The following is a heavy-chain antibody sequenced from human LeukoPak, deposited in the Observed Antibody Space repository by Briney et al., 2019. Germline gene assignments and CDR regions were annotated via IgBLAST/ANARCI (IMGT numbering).Heavy chain of an antibody. D-gene: IGHD3-22*01. J-gene: IGHJ5*02. CDR1: GGSFSGYS. CDR2: IYHSGST. CDR3: ARGGDYYDSSGYFNWFDP. V-gene: IGHV4-30-2*01. Sequence: SETLSLTCAVYGGSFSGYSWSWIRQPPGKGLEWIGYIYHSGSTYYNPSLKSRVTISVDRSKNQFSLKLSSVTAADTAVYYCARGGDYYDSSGYFNWFDPWGQGTLVTVSS.